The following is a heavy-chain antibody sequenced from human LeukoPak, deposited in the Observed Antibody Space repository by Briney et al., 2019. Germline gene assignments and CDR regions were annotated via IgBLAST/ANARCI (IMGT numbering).Heavy chain of an antibody. CDR2: INSNSGGT. Sequence: ASVKVSCKASGNTFTGYYIHWVRQAPGQGPEWMGWINSNSGGTNYAQTFQGRVTMTRDTSITTAYMELSSLRSDDTAVYYCARGHPVVPAAVPDYWGQGTLVTVSS. D-gene: IGHD2-2*02. V-gene: IGHV1-2*02. J-gene: IGHJ4*02. CDR1: GNTFTGYY. CDR3: ARGHPVVPAAVPDY.